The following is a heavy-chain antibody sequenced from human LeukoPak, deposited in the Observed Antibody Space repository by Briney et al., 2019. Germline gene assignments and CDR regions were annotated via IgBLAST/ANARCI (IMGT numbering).Heavy chain of an antibody. V-gene: IGHV3-23*01. CDR3: AKWGYCSSTSCYPYFDY. CDR2: ISGSGGST. CDR1: GFTFSSYA. Sequence: GGSLRLSCAASGFTFSSYAMSWVRQAPGKGLEWVSAISGSGGSTYYADSVKGRFTISRDNSENTLYLQMNSLRAEDTAVYYCAKWGYCSSTSCYPYFDYWGQGTLVTVSS. D-gene: IGHD2-2*01. J-gene: IGHJ4*02.